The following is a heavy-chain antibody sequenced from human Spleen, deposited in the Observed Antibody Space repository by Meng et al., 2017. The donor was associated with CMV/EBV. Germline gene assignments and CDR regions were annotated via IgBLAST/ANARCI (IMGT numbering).Heavy chain of an antibody. V-gene: IGHV4-59*01. J-gene: IGHJ6*02. CDR1: GGSFSGYY. Sequence: SETLSLTCAVYGGSFSGYYWNWIRQPPGKGLEWIGSIYYSGSTTYNPSLKSRVTISVDTSKNQFSLKLSSVTPADTAVYYCARQYVAGYYFKYGMDVWGQGTTVTVSS. D-gene: IGHD3-10*01. CDR2: IYYSGST. CDR3: ARQYVAGYYFKYGMDV.